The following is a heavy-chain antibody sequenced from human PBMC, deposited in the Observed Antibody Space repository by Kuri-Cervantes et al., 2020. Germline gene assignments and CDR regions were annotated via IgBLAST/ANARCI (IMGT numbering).Heavy chain of an antibody. V-gene: IGHV3-21*04. J-gene: IGHJ6*02. CDR2: ISSSSSYI. CDR1: GFTFSSYS. CDR3: ARVAVGIQLWNYYYYGMDV. Sequence: ETLSLTCAASGFTFSSYSMNWVRQAPGKGLEWVSSISSSSSYIYYADSVKGRFTISRDNAKNSLYLQMNSLRAEDTAVYYCARVAVGIQLWNYYYYGMDVWGQGTTVTVSS. D-gene: IGHD5-18*01.